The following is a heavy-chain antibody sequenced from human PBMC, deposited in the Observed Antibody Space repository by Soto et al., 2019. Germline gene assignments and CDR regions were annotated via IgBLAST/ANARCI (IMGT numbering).Heavy chain of an antibody. CDR2: SSWDNDN. CDR3: ALRRSSTWDADWCGP. V-gene: IGHV2-5*02. D-gene: IGHD6-13*01. Sequence: SGPTLVNPTQTLTLTCTFSGFSLRTSGLGVGWIRQPPGRALEWLALSSWDNDNRYSPSLKTRLTFTKDTSNNQVGLTITNMDPVDTATYYCALRRSSTWDADWCGPWGQGTLVTVSS. CDR1: GFSLRTSGLG. J-gene: IGHJ5*02.